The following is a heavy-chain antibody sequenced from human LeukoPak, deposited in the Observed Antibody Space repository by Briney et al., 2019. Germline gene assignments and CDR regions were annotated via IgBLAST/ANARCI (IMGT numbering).Heavy chain of an antibody. V-gene: IGHV4-34*01. Sequence: SETLSLTCTVSGGSISSYYWSWIRQPPGKGLEWIGEINHSGSTNYNPSLKSRVTISVDTSKNQFSLKLSSVTAADTAVYYCASAVGDYWGQGTLVTVSS. CDR2: INHSGST. CDR3: ASAVGDY. D-gene: IGHD1-26*01. J-gene: IGHJ4*02. CDR1: GGSISSYY.